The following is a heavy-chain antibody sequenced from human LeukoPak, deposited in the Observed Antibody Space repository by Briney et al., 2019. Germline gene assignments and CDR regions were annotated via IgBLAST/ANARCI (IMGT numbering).Heavy chain of an antibody. CDR1: GGTFSSYA. CDR3: ARARSSSSWYLHRDYYGMDV. V-gene: IGHV1-69*13. Sequence: SVKVSCKASGGTFSSYAISWVRQAPGQGLEWMGGIIPIFGTANYAQKFQGRVTITADESTSTAYMELSSLRSEDTAVYYCARARSSSSWYLHRDYYGMDVWGQGTTVTVSS. CDR2: IIPIFGTA. D-gene: IGHD6-13*01. J-gene: IGHJ6*02.